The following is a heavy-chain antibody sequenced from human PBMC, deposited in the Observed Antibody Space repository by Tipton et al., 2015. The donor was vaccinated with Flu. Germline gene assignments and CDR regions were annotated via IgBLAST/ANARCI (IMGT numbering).Heavy chain of an antibody. J-gene: IGHJ3*02. V-gene: IGHV3-74*01. CDR1: GFTFSRFW. Sequence: SLRLSCTASGFTFSRFWMHWVRQVPGKGPVWVARIDSDGSDTYYADSVKGRFTVSRDNTKNTLYLQMNSLRAEDTAVYYCTRAGVRSGSYYDGTFDIWGQGTMVSVSS. CDR2: IDSDGSDT. CDR3: TRAGVRSGSYYDGTFDI. D-gene: IGHD1-26*01.